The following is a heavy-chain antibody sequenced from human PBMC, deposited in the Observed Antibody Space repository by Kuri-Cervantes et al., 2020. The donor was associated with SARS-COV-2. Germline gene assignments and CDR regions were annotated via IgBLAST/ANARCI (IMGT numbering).Heavy chain of an antibody. J-gene: IGHJ6*03. V-gene: IGHV4-39*07. Sequence: SETLSLTCTVSGGSISSSSYYWGWIRQPPGKGLEWIGSIYYSVSTYYNPPLKSRVTISVDTSKNQFSLKLSSVTAADTAVYYCARDLWGSPGYMDVWGKGTTVTVSS. CDR3: ARDLWGSPGYMDV. D-gene: IGHD3-16*01. CDR2: IYYSVST. CDR1: GGSISSSSYY.